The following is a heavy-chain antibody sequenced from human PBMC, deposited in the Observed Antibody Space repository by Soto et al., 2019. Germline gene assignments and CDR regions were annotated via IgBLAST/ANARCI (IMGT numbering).Heavy chain of an antibody. CDR1: GFPINVTY. J-gene: IGHJ2*01. Sequence: PGGSLILSCASSGFPINVTYLSWVRQAPGKGLEWLSVLYADGSTYYIDSVKGRFRISRDNAKNTLDLQMDNLRADDTAMYFCARTAEGDTPRTNWYFDRWGSGTPVTVYS. CDR3: ARTAEGDTPRTNWYFDR. D-gene: IGHD6-25*01. V-gene: IGHV3-53*01. CDR2: LYADGST.